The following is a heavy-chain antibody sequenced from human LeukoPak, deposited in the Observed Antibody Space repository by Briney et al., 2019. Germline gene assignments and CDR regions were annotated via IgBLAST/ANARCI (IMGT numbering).Heavy chain of an antibody. D-gene: IGHD1-26*01. CDR2: ISYDGSNK. CDR1: GFTFSSYG. Sequence: GRSLRLSCAASGFTFSSYGMHWVRQAPGKGLEWVAVISYDGSNKYYADSVKGRFTISRDNSKNTLYLQMNSLRAEDTAAYYCAKGRSGSYPDFDYWGQGTLVTVSS. V-gene: IGHV3-30*18. J-gene: IGHJ4*02. CDR3: AKGRSGSYPDFDY.